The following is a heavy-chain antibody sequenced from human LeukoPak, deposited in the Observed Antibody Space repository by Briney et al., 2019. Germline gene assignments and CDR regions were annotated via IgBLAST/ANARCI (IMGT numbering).Heavy chain of an antibody. D-gene: IGHD2-2*01. CDR1: GYSFTSFW. J-gene: IGHJ6*03. CDR3: ARWGEEGCSSTSCYYFYYYMDV. V-gene: IGHV5-51*01. Sequence: GESLKISCKASGYSFTSFWIGWVRQMPGKGLEWMGIIYPDDSDTRYSPSFQGQVTISADKSINTAYLQWSSLKASDTATYYCARWGEEGCSSTSCYYFYYYMDVWGKGTTATVSS. CDR2: IYPDDSDT.